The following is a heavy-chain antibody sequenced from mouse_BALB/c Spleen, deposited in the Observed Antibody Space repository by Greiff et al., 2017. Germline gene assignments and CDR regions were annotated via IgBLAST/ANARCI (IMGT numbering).Heavy chain of an antibody. CDR3: ARSYGSRGDYAMDY. CDR1: GFTFSDYY. Sequence: EVMLVESGGGLVKPGGSLKLSCAASGFTFSDYYMYWVRQTPEKRLEWVATISDGGSYTYYPDSVKGRFTISRDNAKNNLYLQMSSLKSEDTAMYYCARSYGSRGDYAMDYWGQGTSVTVSS. J-gene: IGHJ4*01. V-gene: IGHV5-4*02. CDR2: ISDGGSYT. D-gene: IGHD1-1*01.